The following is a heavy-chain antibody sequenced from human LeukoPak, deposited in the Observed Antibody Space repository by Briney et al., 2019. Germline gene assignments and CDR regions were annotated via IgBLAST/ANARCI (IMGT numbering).Heavy chain of an antibody. Sequence: ASVKVSCKASGGTFSSYAINWVRQATGQGLEWMGWMNPNSGNTGYAQKFQGRVTITRNTSISTAYMELSSLRSEDTAVYYCAREGCSSTSCYMGDYWFDPWGQGTLVTVSS. CDR3: AREGCSSTSCYMGDYWFDP. CDR1: GGTFSSYA. D-gene: IGHD2-2*02. J-gene: IGHJ5*02. CDR2: MNPNSGNT. V-gene: IGHV1-8*03.